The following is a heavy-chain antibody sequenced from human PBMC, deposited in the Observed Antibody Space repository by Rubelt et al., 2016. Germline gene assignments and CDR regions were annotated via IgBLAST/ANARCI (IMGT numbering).Heavy chain of an antibody. D-gene: IGHD2-2*02. Sequence: QVQLQQWGAGLLKPSETLSLTCGFYGGSFSSYYWIWIRQPPGKGLEWIGEISHSGRTSHNPSLQSRVTISVDTSRNQFSRKLRSVTAADTAFSYCSSEFSLVYRDYWGQGTLVTVSS. V-gene: IGHV4-34*02. CDR2: ISHSGRT. J-gene: IGHJ4*02. CDR1: GGSFSSYY. CDR3: SSEFSLVYRDY.